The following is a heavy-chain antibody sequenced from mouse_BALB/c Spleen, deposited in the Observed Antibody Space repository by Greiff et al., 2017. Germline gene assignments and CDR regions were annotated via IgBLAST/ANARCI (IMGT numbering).Heavy chain of an antibody. J-gene: IGHJ1*01. CDR2: INPGSGGT. Sequence: QVQLQQSGAELVRPGTSVKVSCKASGYAFTNYLIEWVKQRPGQGLEWIGVINPGSGGTNYNEKFKGKATLTADKSSSTAYMQLSSLTSDDSAVYFCARNGNPYFDVWGAGTTVTVSS. V-gene: IGHV1-54*01. CDR1: GYAFTNYL. D-gene: IGHD2-1*01. CDR3: ARNGNPYFDV.